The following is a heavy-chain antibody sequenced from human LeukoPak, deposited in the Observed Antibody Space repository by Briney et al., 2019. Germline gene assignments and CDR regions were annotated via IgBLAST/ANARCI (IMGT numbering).Heavy chain of an antibody. D-gene: IGHD2-2*01. Sequence: ASVKVSCKAFGYTFTSYGISWVRQAPGQGLEWMGWISAYNGNTNYAQKLQGRVTMTTDTSTSTAYMELRSLRSDDTAVYYCARDDPFIVVVPAAKGDYYYYGMDVWGQGTTVTVSS. CDR3: ARDDPFIVVVPAAKGDYYYYGMDV. V-gene: IGHV1-18*01. CDR2: ISAYNGNT. CDR1: GYTFTSYG. J-gene: IGHJ6*02.